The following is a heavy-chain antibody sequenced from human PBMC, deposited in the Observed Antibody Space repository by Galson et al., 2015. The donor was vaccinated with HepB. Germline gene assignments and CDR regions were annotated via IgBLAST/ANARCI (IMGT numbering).Heavy chain of an antibody. D-gene: IGHD5-12*01. V-gene: IGHV2-5*02. CDR2: IYWDDDK. CDR1: GFSLSTSGVG. Sequence: PALVKPTQTLTLTCTFSGFSLSTSGVGVGWIRQPPGKALEWLALIYWDDDKRYSPSLKSRLTITKDTPKNQVVLTMTNMDPVDTATYYCAHTGLDIVATPFDYWGQGTLVTVSS. CDR3: AHTGLDIVATPFDY. J-gene: IGHJ4*02.